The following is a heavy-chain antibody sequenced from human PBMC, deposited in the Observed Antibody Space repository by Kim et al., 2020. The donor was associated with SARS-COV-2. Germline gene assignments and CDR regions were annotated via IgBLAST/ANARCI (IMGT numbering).Heavy chain of an antibody. D-gene: IGHD3-10*01. CDR3: ARPGYGSGSYYSS. CDR2: INHSGST. Sequence: SETLSLTCAVYGGSFSGYYWSWIRQPPGKGLEWIGEINHSGSTNYNPSLKSRVTISVDTSKNQFSLKLSSVTAADTAVYYCARPGYGSGSYYSSWGQGTL. J-gene: IGHJ5*02. CDR1: GGSFSGYY. V-gene: IGHV4-34*01.